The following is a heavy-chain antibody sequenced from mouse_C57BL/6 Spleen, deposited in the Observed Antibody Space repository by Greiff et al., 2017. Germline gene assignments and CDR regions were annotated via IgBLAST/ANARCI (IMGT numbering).Heavy chain of an antibody. CDR3: ARGRDVYYLDY. Sequence: EVQLVESGPGLVKPSQSLSLTCSVTGYSITSGYSWNWIRQFPGNKLEWMGYISYDGSNTSNPSLKNRISITRDTSKNQFFLKLNSVTTEDTATYYCARGRDVYYLDYWGQGTTLTVST. D-gene: IGHD3-3*01. J-gene: IGHJ2*01. CDR1: GYSITSGYS. CDR2: ISYDGSN. V-gene: IGHV3-6*01.